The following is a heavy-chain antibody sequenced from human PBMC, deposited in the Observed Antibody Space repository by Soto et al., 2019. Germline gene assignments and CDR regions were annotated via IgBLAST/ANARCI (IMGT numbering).Heavy chain of an antibody. J-gene: IGHJ4*02. CDR1: GYSFTTYW. CDR3: ARLRYCSGGNCYGDY. D-gene: IGHD2-15*01. V-gene: IGHV5-51*01. CDR2: IYGGDSDT. Sequence: PGESLKISCKGSGYSFTTYWIGWVRQMPGKGLEWMGIIYGGDSDTRYSSSFQGQATISADKSISTAYLQWSSLEASDTAMYYCARLRYCSGGNCYGDYWGQGTLVTVSS.